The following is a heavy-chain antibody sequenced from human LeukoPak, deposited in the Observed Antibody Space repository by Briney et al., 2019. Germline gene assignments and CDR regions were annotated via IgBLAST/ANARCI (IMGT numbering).Heavy chain of an antibody. J-gene: IGHJ6*03. CDR1: GGSISSGSYS. V-gene: IGHV4-61*02. Sequence: SETLSLTCTVSGGSISSGSYSWSWIRQPAGKGLEWIGRIYTSGSTNYNPSLKSRVTISVDTSKKQFSLKLSSVTAADTAVYYCTSGTLSYYYMDVWGKGTTVTISS. D-gene: IGHD1-14*01. CDR2: IYTSGST. CDR3: TSGTLSYYYMDV.